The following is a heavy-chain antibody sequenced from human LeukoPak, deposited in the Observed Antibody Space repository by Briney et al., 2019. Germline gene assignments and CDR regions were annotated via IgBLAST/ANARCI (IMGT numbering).Heavy chain of an antibody. D-gene: IGHD1-26*01. CDR1: GFTFSSYW. V-gene: IGHV3-74*01. CDR2: INSDGSST. CDR3: ASARELPSLDPTGNY. Sequence: LPGGSLRLSCAASGFTFSSYWMHWVRQAPGKGLVWVSRINSDGSSTSYADSVKGRFTISRDNAKNTLYLQMNSLRAEDTAVYYCASARELPSLDPTGNYWGQGSLVTVSS. J-gene: IGHJ4*02.